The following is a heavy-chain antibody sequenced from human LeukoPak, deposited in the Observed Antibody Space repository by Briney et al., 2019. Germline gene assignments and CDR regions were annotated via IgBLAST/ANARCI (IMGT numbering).Heavy chain of an antibody. V-gene: IGHV3-23*01. J-gene: IGHJ6*04. Sequence: GGSLRLSCAASGFTFTNYGMGWVRQAPGKGLGWVSYGGSGGSRYYADSVKGRFTISRDNSKDTLSLQMNSLTAEDTAVYRGAQREHYRMDVWGKGTAVTVSS. D-gene: IGHD1-1*01. CDR2: GGSGGSR. CDR1: GFTFTNYG. CDR3: AQREHYRMDV.